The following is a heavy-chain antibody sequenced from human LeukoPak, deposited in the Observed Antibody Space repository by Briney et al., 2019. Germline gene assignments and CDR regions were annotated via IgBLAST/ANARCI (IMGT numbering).Heavy chain of an antibody. V-gene: IGHV3-23*01. CDR2: ISGDGGNT. J-gene: IGHJ4*02. Sequence: PGGSLRLSCAASGFTFSSYAMSWVRQAPGKGLEWVSSISGDGGNTYYADSVKGRFTISRDNSKNTLSLQMASLRAEDTAAYYCAKNRGYCSGGSCYGDYWGQGTLVTVSS. CDR1: GFTFSSYA. D-gene: IGHD2-15*01. CDR3: AKNRGYCSGGSCYGDY.